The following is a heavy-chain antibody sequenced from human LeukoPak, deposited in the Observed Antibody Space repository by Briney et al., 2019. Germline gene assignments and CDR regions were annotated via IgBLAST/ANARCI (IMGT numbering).Heavy chain of an antibody. Sequence: SETLSLTCAVSGGSISSSSYYWGWIRQPPGKGLEWIGSIYYSGSTYYNPSPKSRVTISVDTSKNQFSLKLSSVTAADTAVYYCARLIDDYATPWVAFDIWGQGTMVTVSS. CDR3: ARLIDDYATPWVAFDI. D-gene: IGHD4-17*01. J-gene: IGHJ3*02. CDR1: GGSISSSSYY. CDR2: IYYSGST. V-gene: IGHV4-39*01.